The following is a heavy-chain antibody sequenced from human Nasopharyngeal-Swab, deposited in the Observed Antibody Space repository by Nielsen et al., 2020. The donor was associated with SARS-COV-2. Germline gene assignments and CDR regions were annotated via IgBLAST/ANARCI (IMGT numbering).Heavy chain of an antibody. CDR1: GGSINSGSIRSYY. V-gene: IGHV4-61*01. D-gene: IGHD1-26*01. Sequence: ESLKISCTVSGGSINSGSIRSYYWSWIRQPPGRGLEWIGYFSYTGITKYNPSLKSRVTISVDISKNQFSLKLSSVAAADTAVYYCAREVVGGLVDSWGQGTLVTVSS. J-gene: IGHJ4*02. CDR3: AREVVGGLVDS. CDR2: FSYTGIT.